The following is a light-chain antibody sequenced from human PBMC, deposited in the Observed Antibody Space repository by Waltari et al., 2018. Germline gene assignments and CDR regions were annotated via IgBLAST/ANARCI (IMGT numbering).Light chain of an antibody. CDR3: LIYMGSGIWV. V-gene: IGLV8-61*01. Sequence: QTVVTQEPSLSLSPGGTVTLTCALSSGSLSPTSFVTWSQQAPGRPPRTLVYKGSTRSSGVPDRFSGSILGNKAALTITGAQAEDENDYYCLIYMGSGIWVFGGGTKLTVL. J-gene: IGLJ3*02. CDR1: SGSLSPTSF. CDR2: KGS.